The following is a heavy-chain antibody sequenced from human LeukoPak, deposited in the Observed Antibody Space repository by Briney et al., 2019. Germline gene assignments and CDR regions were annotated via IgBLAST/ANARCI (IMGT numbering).Heavy chain of an antibody. CDR3: AKDAYGGATFFYYMDV. Sequence: PGRSLRLSCAGSGFTFDDYAMHWVRQTPGKGLEWVSGISWNSGNIAYADFVGGRFTISRDNAKNSLSLQMNSLGDEDTAVYYCAKDAYGGATFFYYMDVWGKGTTVTVSS. V-gene: IGHV3-9*01. J-gene: IGHJ6*03. CDR2: ISWNSGNI. D-gene: IGHD2/OR15-2a*01. CDR1: GFTFDDYA.